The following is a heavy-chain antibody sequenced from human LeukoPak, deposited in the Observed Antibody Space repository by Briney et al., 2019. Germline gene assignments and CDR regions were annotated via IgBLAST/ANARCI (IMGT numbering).Heavy chain of an antibody. D-gene: IGHD3-10*01. CDR2: ISYDGSNK. Sequence: AGRSLRLSCAASGFTFSSYGMHWVRQAPGKGLEWVAVISYDGSNKYYADSVKGRFTISRDNSKNSLYLQMNNLRSEDTALYYCVKDRHVQMIRGLYYDFWGQGTLVTVSS. CDR1: GFTFSSYG. J-gene: IGHJ4*02. V-gene: IGHV3-30*18. CDR3: VKDRHVQMIRGLYYDF.